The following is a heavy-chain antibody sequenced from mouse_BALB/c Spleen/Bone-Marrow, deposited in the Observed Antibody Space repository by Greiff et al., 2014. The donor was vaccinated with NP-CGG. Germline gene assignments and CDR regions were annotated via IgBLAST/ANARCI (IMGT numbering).Heavy chain of an antibody. CDR1: GYTFTSYW. J-gene: IGHJ4*01. V-gene: IGHV1-7*01. CDR2: INPSTGYT. Sequence: QVQLKQSGAELAKPGASVKMSCKASGYTFTSYWMHWVKQRPGQGLEWIGYINPSTGYTEYNQKFKDKATLTADKSSSTAYMQLSSLTSEDSAVYYCARQITTVDYAMDYWGQGTSATVSS. CDR3: ARQITTVDYAMDY. D-gene: IGHD1-1*01.